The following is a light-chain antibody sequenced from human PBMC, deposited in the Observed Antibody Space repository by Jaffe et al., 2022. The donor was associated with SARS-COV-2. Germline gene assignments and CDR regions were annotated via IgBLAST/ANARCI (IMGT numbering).Light chain of an antibody. V-gene: IGKV3-15*01. CDR2: GAS. J-gene: IGKJ1*01. CDR3: QQYSSWPRT. CDR1: QSISRN. Sequence: EIVMTQSPATLSVSPGETATLSCRASQSISRNLAWYQLKPGQAPRLLIYGASTRATGFPARFSGSGSGTEFTLTISSLQSEDFAVYYCQQYSSWPRTFGQGTKVEIK.